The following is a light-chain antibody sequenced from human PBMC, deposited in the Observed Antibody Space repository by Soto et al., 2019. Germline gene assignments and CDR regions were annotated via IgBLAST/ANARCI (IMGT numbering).Light chain of an antibody. CDR2: EGS. CDR3: CSFAGTGTQYV. Sequence: QSVLTQPASVSGSLGQSTTISCIGSSDNIGCYNLVSWYQQKPGKAPKIIIFEGSKRPSGVSNRFSGSRSGNTASLTISGLQAEDEADYYCCSFAGTGTQYVFGTGTKVTVL. J-gene: IGLJ1*01. V-gene: IGLV2-23*01. CDR1: SDNIGCYNL.